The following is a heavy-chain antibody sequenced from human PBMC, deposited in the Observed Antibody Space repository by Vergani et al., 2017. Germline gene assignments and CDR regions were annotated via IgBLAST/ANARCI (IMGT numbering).Heavy chain of an antibody. CDR2: ISHSGSK. CDR1: GGAISSFY. J-gene: IGHJ6*03. D-gene: IGHD3-10*01. CDR3: AGVVRAGRGGYIYYFMDV. Sequence: QVQLQESGPGLVKPSETLSLTCTVSGGAISSFYWSWIRQSPGKGLEWIGYISHSGSKGYNPSLKSRVTISVNTSKNQISLTFISVSAADTAVSYGAGVVRAGRGGYIYYFMDVWGKGTTVTVSS. V-gene: IGHV4-59*01.